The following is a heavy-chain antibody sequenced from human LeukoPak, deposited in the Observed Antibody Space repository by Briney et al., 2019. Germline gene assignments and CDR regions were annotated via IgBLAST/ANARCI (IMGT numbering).Heavy chain of an antibody. Sequence: SETLSLTCAVYGGSFSGYYWTWIRQPPGKRLEWIGEINHSGSTNYNPSLKSRVTISVDTSKNQFSLKLSSVTAADTAVYYCARTQWLALYDYWGQGTLVTVSS. CDR3: ARTQWLALYDY. J-gene: IGHJ4*02. CDR2: INHSGST. D-gene: IGHD6-19*01. CDR1: GGSFSGYY. V-gene: IGHV4-34*01.